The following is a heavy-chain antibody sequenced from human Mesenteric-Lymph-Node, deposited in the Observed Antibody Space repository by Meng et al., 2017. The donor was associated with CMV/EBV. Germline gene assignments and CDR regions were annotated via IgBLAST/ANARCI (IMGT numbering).Heavy chain of an antibody. V-gene: IGHV3-66*01. CDR3: TGDSVSNPNLDY. CDR2: IYRADNT. D-gene: IGHD3-16*01. CDR1: GFKGRCKS. Sequence: LVASGVRSVQSVGAPRCSSPALGFKGRCKSMMCVRHAPLKGLKWVCIIYRADNTYYIDAVKDRFTVSRDNSKNTMYLQMNSLRVEDTAVYYCTGDSVSNPNLDYWGQGTLVTVSS. J-gene: IGHJ4*02.